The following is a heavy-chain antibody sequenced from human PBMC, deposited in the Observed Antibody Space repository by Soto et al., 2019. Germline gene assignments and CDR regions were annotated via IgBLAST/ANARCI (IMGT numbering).Heavy chain of an antibody. CDR3: ARRGSGSYYDY. V-gene: IGHV3-23*01. Sequence: EVQLLESGGGLVQPGGSLRLSCVASGFTFSSYAMRWVRQAPVRGLEWVSAISGSGGSTYYADSVEGRFTISRDNPNNTLYLQINSLRAEATAVYYCARRGSGSYYDYWGQGTRVTVSS. D-gene: IGHD1-26*01. CDR1: GFTFSSYA. J-gene: IGHJ4*02. CDR2: ISGSGGST.